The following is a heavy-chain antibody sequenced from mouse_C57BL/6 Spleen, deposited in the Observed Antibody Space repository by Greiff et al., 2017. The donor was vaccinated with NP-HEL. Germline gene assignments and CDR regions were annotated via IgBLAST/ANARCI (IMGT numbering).Heavy chain of an antibody. D-gene: IGHD1-1*01. CDR3: ARGGYGSSYEYFDV. CDR2: IYPGDGDT. CDR1: GYAFSSSW. Sequence: VKLQESGPELVKPGASVKISCKASGYAFSSSWMNWVKQRPGKGLEWIGRIYPGDGDTNYNGKFKGKATLTADKSSSTAYMQLSSLTSEDSAVYFCARGGYGSSYEYFDVWGTGTTVTVSS. V-gene: IGHV1-82*01. J-gene: IGHJ1*03.